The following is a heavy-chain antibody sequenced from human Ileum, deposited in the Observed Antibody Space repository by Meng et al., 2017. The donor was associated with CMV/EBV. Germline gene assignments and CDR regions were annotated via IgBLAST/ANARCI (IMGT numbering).Heavy chain of an antibody. CDR3: ARMTLYWYFDL. V-gene: IGHV4-39*07. CDR2: MFYRGNT. Sequence: QMQLQESGPGLVKPSETLFLTCIVSGGSISNGNFYWGWIRQPPGKELELIGSMFYRGNTYYNPSLRSRVTISLDTSKDQFSLRLTSVTGADTAVYYCARMTLYWYFDLWGRGSLVTVSS. CDR1: GGSISNGNFY. J-gene: IGHJ2*01. D-gene: IGHD2-21*02.